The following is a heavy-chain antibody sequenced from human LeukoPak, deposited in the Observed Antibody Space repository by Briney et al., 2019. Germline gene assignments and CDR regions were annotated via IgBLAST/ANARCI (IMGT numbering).Heavy chain of an antibody. CDR2: IYYSGST. CDR3: ARAGWHDNFDY. CDR1: GGSVNSGSYY. J-gene: IGHJ4*02. V-gene: IGHV4-61*01. Sequence: HPSETLSLTCSVFGGSVNSGSYYWSWIRQPPGKGLEWIGYIYYSGSTNYNPSLKSRVTISVDTSKNQFSLKLSSVTAADTAVYYCARAGWHDNFDYWGQGTLVTVSS. D-gene: IGHD1-1*01.